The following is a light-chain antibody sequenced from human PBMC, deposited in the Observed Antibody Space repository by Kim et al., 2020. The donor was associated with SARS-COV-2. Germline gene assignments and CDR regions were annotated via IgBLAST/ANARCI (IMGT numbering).Light chain of an antibody. CDR2: NNN. J-gene: IGLJ3*02. V-gene: IGLV1-44*01. CDR1: SSNIGSNT. CDR3: AAWDDSLYGWV. Sequence: QSVLTQPPSASGTPGQTVTISCSGSSSNIGSNTVRWYQQLPGTAPKLLIYNNNQRPSGVPDRFSGSKSGTSASLAISGLQSEDESDYYCAAWDDSLYGWVFGGGTQVTVL.